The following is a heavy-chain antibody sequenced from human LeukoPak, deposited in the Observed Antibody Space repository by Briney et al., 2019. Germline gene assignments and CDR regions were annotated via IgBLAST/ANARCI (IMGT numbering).Heavy chain of an antibody. D-gene: IGHD6-19*01. CDR1: GFIFSNYW. CDR3: ARSEITVAVFDS. CDR2: IRPDGSEE. V-gene: IGHV3-7*01. Sequence: GGSLRLSCTVSGFIFSNYWMGWVRQAPGMGLEWVASIRPDGSEEFYADSMKGRFTISRDNAKNSLYLQMNSLRAEDTAVYYCARSEITVAVFDSWGQGTLVTVSS. J-gene: IGHJ4*02.